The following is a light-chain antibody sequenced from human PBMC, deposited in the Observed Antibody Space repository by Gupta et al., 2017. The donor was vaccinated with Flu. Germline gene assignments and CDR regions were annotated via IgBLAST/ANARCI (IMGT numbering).Light chain of an antibody. Sequence: EIVLTQSPATLSVSPGERATLSGRASQSVSSNLAWYQQNPGKAPRLLSDGASTRATGLPARFSGSGSGTEFTLTISRLQSEDFAVYYCQQYNNWPPEYSFGQGTKLEIK. V-gene: IGKV3-15*01. CDR2: GAS. CDR1: QSVSSN. CDR3: QQYNNWPPEYS. J-gene: IGKJ2*03.